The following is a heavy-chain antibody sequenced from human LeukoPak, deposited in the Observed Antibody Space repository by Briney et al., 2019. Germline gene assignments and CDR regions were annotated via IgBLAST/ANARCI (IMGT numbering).Heavy chain of an antibody. J-gene: IGHJ5*02. D-gene: IGHD3-22*01. V-gene: IGHV2-5*02. CDR1: GFSLSTSGVG. CDR3: AHGIYYYDSSDGWFDP. Sequence: SGPTLVNPTQTLTLTCTFSGFSLSTSGVGVGWIRQPPGKALEWLALIYWDDDKRYSPSLKSRLTITKDTSKNQVVLTMTNMDPVDTATYYCAHGIYYYDSSDGWFDPWGQGTLVTVSS. CDR2: IYWDDDK.